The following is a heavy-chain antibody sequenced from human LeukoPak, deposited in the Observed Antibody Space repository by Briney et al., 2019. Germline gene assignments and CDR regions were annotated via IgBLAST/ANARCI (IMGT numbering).Heavy chain of an antibody. CDR2: ISHSGGGT. CDR1: GFTFTDYA. J-gene: IGHJ6*02. D-gene: IGHD6-13*01. CDR3: AKCTIAALRNGMDV. V-gene: IGHV3-23*01. Sequence: GGSLRLSCAASGFTFTDYAMSWVRQAPEKGLEWVSTISHSGGGTYYAESVKGRFTISRDNSKNTVYLQMNSLRAEDTAVYYCAKCTIAALRNGMDVWGQGTTVTVSS.